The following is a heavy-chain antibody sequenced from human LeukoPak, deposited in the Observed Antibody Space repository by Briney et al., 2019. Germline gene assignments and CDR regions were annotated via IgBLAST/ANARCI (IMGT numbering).Heavy chain of an antibody. J-gene: IGHJ4*02. V-gene: IGHV3-11*06. Sequence: GSLRLSCAASGFTFSDYYMSWIRQAPGKGLEWVSYISSSSSYTNYADSVKGRFTISRDNAKNSLYLQMNSLRAEDTAVYYCARDQGYRSSTSCYEVRYFDYWGQGTLVTVSS. CDR3: ARDQGYRSSTSCYEVRYFDY. D-gene: IGHD2-2*01. CDR2: ISSSSSYT. CDR1: GFTFSDYY.